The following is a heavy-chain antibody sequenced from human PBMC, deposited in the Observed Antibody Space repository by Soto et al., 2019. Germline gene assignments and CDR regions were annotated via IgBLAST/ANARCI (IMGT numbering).Heavy chain of an antibody. CDR3: ARDPSITLVRGDYFYYLDV. D-gene: IGHD3-10*01. Sequence: QVQLVQSGAEVKKPGASVKVSCKASGYTFTSYTIHWVRQAPGQRLEWMGWINAGNGNTKYSQKFQGRVTITRDTSASTAYMELTSLRSEDTAVYYCARDPSITLVRGDYFYYLDVWGKGTTVTVSS. V-gene: IGHV1-3*01. CDR2: INAGNGNT. J-gene: IGHJ6*03. CDR1: GYTFTSYT.